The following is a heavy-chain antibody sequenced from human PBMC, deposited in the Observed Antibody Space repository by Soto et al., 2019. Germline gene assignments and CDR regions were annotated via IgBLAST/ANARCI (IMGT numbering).Heavy chain of an antibody. CDR3: AREGVGAYYYGMDV. CDR2: ISYDGSNK. J-gene: IGHJ6*02. CDR1: GFTLSSYA. V-gene: IGHV3-30-3*01. D-gene: IGHD3-10*01. Sequence: QVQLVESGGGVVQPGRSLRLSCAASGFTLSSYAMHWVRQAPGKGLEWVAVISYDGSNKYYADSVKGRFTISRDNSKNTLYLQMNSLRAEDTAVYYCAREGVGAYYYGMDVWGQGTTVTVSS.